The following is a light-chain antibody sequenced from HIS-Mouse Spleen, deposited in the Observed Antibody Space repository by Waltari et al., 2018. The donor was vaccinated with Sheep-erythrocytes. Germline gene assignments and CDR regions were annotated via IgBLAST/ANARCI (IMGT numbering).Light chain of an antibody. V-gene: IGLV3-1*01. Sequence: SSALTQPPSVSVSPGQTASITCPGDKLGDKYACWYQQKPGQSPVLVIYQDTKRPSGIPERFSGSNSGNTATLTISGTQAMDEADYYCQAWDSSIVVFGGGTKLTVL. CDR1: KLGDKY. CDR2: QDT. J-gene: IGLJ2*01. CDR3: QAWDSSIVV.